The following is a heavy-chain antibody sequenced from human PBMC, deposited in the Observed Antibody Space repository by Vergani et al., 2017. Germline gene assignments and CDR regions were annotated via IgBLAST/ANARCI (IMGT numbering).Heavy chain of an antibody. J-gene: IGHJ5*02. Sequence: EVQLVESGGGLVQPGRSLRLSCAASGFTFDDYAMHWFRQAPGKGLEWVSGISWNSNSIGYADSVKGRFTISRDNAKNSLYLQMNSLRAEDTALYYCAKDLGTSSGGGWFDPWGQGTLVTVSS. V-gene: IGHV3-9*01. CDR1: GFTFDDYA. CDR2: ISWNSNSI. CDR3: AKDLGTSSGGGWFDP. D-gene: IGHD6-6*01.